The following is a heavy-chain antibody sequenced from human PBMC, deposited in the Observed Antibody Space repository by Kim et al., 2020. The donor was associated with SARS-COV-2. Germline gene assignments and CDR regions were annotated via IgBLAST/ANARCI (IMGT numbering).Heavy chain of an antibody. J-gene: IGHJ4*02. Sequence: DSVKGRCTISGDNSENSLFLQMNSLRDDDTAVYYCARGYCSSSRCYAGPDYWGQGTLVTVST. V-gene: IGHV3-48*02. D-gene: IGHD2-2*01. CDR3: ARGYCSSSRCYAGPDY.